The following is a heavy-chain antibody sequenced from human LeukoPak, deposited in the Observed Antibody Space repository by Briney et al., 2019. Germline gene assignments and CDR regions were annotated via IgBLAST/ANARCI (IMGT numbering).Heavy chain of an antibody. Sequence: PSETLSLTCTVSGGSISSSSYYWGWIRQPLGKGLEWIGSIYYSGSTYYNPSLKSRVTISVDTSKNQFSLKLSSVTAADTAVYYCARLTGYSSGWYYYFDYWGQGTLVTVSS. V-gene: IGHV4-39*01. CDR3: ARLTGYSSGWYYYFDY. D-gene: IGHD6-19*01. CDR2: IYYSGST. J-gene: IGHJ4*02. CDR1: GGSISSSSYY.